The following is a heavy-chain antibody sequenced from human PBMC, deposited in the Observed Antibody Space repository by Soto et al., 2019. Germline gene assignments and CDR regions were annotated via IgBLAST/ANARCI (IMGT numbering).Heavy chain of an antibody. CDR1: GGSISSYY. Sequence: SETLSLTCTVSGGSISSYYWSWIRQPPGKGLEWIGYIYYSGSTNYNPSLKSRVTISVDTSKNQFYLKLSSVTAADTAVYYCARGIGAYSSPGFDYWGQGTLVTVSS. D-gene: IGHD6-13*01. J-gene: IGHJ4*02. V-gene: IGHV4-59*01. CDR3: ARGIGAYSSPGFDY. CDR2: IYYSGST.